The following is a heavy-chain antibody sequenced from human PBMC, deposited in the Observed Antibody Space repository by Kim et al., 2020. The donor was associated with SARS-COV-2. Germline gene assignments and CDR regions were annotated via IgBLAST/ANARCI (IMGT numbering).Heavy chain of an antibody. CDR1: GFTFSGYT. Sequence: GGSLRLSCAASGFTFSGYTMHWVRQAPGKGLEWVSYISTNSATIYYADSVKGRFTISRDNAKNSLYLQMNSLRDEDKALYYCARDNWTTYWYFDLWGRGT. V-gene: IGHV3-48*02. CDR3: ARDNWTTYWYFDL. D-gene: IGHD4-17*01. CDR2: ISTNSATI. J-gene: IGHJ2*01.